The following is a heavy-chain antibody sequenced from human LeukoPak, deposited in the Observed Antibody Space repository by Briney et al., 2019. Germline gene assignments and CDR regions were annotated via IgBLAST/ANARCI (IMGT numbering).Heavy chain of an antibody. CDR2: ISSSSSTI. V-gene: IGHV3-48*04. J-gene: IGHJ4*02. CDR3: ARDQQDSSSWYDEGVDY. Sequence: GGSLRLSCAASGFTFSSYSMNWVRQAPGKGLEWVSYISSSSSTIYYADSVKGRFTISRDNAKNSLYLQMNSLRAEDTAVYYCARDQQDSSSWYDEGVDYWGQGTLVTVSS. CDR1: GFTFSSYS. D-gene: IGHD6-13*01.